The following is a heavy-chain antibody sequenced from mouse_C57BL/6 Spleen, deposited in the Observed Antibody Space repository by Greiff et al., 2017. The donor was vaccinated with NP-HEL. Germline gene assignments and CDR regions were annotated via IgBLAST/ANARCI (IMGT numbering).Heavy chain of an antibody. V-gene: IGHV1-42*01. Sequence: EVKLMESGPELVKPGASVKISCKASGYSFTGYYMNWVKQSPEKSLEWIGEINPSTGGTTYNQKFKAKATLTVDKSSSTAYMQLKSLTSEDSAVYYCVYGNYGAMDYWGQGTSVTVSS. CDR2: INPSTGGT. J-gene: IGHJ4*01. D-gene: IGHD2-1*01. CDR1: GYSFTGYY. CDR3: VYGNYGAMDY.